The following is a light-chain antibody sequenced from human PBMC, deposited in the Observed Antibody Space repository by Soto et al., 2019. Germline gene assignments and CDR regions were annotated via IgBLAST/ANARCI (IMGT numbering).Light chain of an antibody. CDR1: NSDLNY. J-gene: IGLJ1*01. V-gene: IGLV2-14*01. Sequence: QSVLTQPASVSGAPGQSITISCTGTNSDLNYVSWHQQHPGKAPKLMIYEVSNRPSGVSNRFSGSKSGNTASLAISVVQTEDEADYYCSSYTTSSTYVFGTGTKVTVL. CDR3: SSYTTSSTYV. CDR2: EVS.